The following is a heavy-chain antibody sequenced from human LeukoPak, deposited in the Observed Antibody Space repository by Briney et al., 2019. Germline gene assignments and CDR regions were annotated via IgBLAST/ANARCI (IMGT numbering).Heavy chain of an antibody. CDR2: MNPNSGNT. CDR1: GYTFTSYD. Sequence: ASVMVSCKASGYTFTSYDINWVRQATGQGLEWMGWMNPNSGNTGYAQKFQGRVTMTRNTSISTAYMELSSLRSEDTAVYYCARGLVTMVRGVIKGLFGYWGQGTLVTVSS. V-gene: IGHV1-8*01. D-gene: IGHD3-10*01. J-gene: IGHJ4*02. CDR3: ARGLVTMVRGVIKGLFGY.